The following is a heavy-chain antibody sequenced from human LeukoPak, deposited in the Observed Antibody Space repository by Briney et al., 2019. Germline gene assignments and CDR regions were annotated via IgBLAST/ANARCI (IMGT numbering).Heavy chain of an antibody. Sequence: PGGSLRLSCAASGFTFSSYGMHWVRQAPGKGLGWVAVISYDGSNKYYADSVKGRFTISRDNSKNTLYLQMNSLRAEDTAVYYCAKDRYSNGLDAFDIWGQGTMVTVSS. CDR2: ISYDGSNK. CDR3: AKDRYSNGLDAFDI. V-gene: IGHV3-30*18. D-gene: IGHD6-25*01. CDR1: GFTFSSYG. J-gene: IGHJ3*02.